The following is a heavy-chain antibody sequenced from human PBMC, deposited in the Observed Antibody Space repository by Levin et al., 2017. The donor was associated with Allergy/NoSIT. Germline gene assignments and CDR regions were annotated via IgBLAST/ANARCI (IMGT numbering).Heavy chain of an antibody. J-gene: IGHJ3*02. D-gene: IGHD3-16*01. CDR3: ARGLGGRPDAFDI. Sequence: SQTLSLTCTVSGGSISSYYWSWIRQPPGKGLEWIGYIYYSGSTNYNPSLKSRVTISVDTSKNQFSLKLSSVTAADTAVYYCARGLGGRPDAFDIWGQGTMVTVSS. CDR2: IYYSGST. CDR1: GGSISSYY. V-gene: IGHV4-59*01.